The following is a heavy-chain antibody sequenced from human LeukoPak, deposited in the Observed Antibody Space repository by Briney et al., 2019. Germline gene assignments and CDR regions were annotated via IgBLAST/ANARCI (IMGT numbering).Heavy chain of an antibody. CDR1: GFTFSNYA. J-gene: IGHJ4*02. CDR3: ARHGDGSGWPLYYFDY. CDR2: ISYDGSNK. D-gene: IGHD6-19*01. Sequence: PGGSLRLSCAASGFTFSNYAMHWVRQAPGKGLEWVAVISYDGSNKYYADSVKGRFTISRDNSKNTLYLQMNSLRAEDTAVYFCARHGDGSGWPLYYFDYWGQGTLVTVSS. V-gene: IGHV3-30-3*01.